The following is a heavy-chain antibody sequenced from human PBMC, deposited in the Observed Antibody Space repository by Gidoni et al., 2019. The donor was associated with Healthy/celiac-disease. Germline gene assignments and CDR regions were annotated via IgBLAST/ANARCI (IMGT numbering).Heavy chain of an antibody. CDR2: ISSSGSTI. CDR3: ARDSEKQWLEVEFDY. V-gene: IGHV3-48*03. J-gene: IGHJ4*02. D-gene: IGHD6-19*01. Sequence: EVQMVESGGSLVQPGGSMRLSCAASGFTFSSYEMHWVRQAPGKGMEWVSYISSSGSTIYYADSVKGRFTISRDNAKNSLYLQMNSLRAEDTAVYYCARDSEKQWLEVEFDYWGQGTLVTVSS. CDR1: GFTFSSYE.